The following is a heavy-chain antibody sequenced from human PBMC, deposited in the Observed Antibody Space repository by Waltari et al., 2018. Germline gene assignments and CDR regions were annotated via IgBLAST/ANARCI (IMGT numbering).Heavy chain of an antibody. CDR3: ARDPGPIVGAPDY. D-gene: IGHD1-26*01. CDR1: GYSFTDYN. CDR2: SNPKKDDT. J-gene: IGHJ4*02. V-gene: IGHV1-2*02. Sequence: QVQLVQSGTEVKKPGASVKVSCQASGYSFTDYNLHWVRQTPGQGLEGRGGSNPKKDDTGYAKNLLCRVTMTRDTSINTVYMDLSGLRSDDTAVFYCARDPGPIVGAPDYWGQGTLVTVSS.